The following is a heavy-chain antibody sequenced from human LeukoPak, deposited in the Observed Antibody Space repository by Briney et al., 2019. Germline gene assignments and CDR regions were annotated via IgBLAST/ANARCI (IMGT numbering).Heavy chain of an antibody. CDR1: GGSISSYY. CDR2: IYYSGST. V-gene: IGHV4-59*01. CDR3: ARLRGYFDY. J-gene: IGHJ4*02. Sequence: NLSETLSLTCTVSGGSISSYYWSWIRQPPGKGMEWIGYIYYSGSTNYNPSLKSRVTISVDTSKNQFSLKLSSVTAADTAVYYCARLRGYFDYWGQGTLVTVSS. D-gene: IGHD5-12*01.